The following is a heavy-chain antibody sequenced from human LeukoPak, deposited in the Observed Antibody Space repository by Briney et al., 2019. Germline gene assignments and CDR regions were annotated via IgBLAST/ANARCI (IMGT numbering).Heavy chain of an antibody. V-gene: IGHV3-30*03. D-gene: IGHD6-19*01. J-gene: IGHJ4*02. Sequence: PGGSLRLSCAPSGFTFSRHGMHWVRQAPGKGLEWAAVISNDGSRKYYAHSVEGRFTISRDNSKNSLYLQMNSLRAEDTAVYYCASPIAVAGLDYWGQGTLVTVSS. CDR2: ISNDGSRK. CDR1: GFTFSRHG. CDR3: ASPIAVAGLDY.